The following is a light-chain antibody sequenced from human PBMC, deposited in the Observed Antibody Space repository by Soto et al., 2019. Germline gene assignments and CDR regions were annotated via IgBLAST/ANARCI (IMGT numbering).Light chain of an antibody. V-gene: IGKV1-13*02. CDR3: QQLNSYPFT. CDR2: HAS. Sequence: AIQLTQSPSSLSASVGDRVTITCRASQGISSALAWYQHKPGKPPKLLIYHASSLEGGVPSRFSGSGSGPDFTLSISSLQPEDFATYYCQQLNSYPFTFGQGTRLEIK. J-gene: IGKJ5*01. CDR1: QGISSA.